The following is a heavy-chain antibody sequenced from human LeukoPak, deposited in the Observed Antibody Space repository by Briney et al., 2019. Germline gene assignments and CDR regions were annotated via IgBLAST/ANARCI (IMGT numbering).Heavy chain of an antibody. Sequence: SETLSLTCIVSGGSMNNYYWSWFRQPPGKGLEWIAYVYQTGDTRYNPSLKSRVSISLDTSKNQFSLKLSSVTAADTAVYYCARADSSGRGAFDIWGQGTMVTVSS. CDR3: ARADSSGRGAFDI. D-gene: IGHD6-19*01. CDR2: VYQTGDT. CDR1: GGSMNNYY. V-gene: IGHV4-59*12. J-gene: IGHJ3*02.